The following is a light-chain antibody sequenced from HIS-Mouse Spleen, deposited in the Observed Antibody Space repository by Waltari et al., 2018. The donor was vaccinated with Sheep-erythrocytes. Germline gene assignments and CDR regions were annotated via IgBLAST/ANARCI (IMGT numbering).Light chain of an antibody. CDR1: SSDVGGYNY. V-gene: IGLV2-11*01. J-gene: IGLJ1*01. Sequence: RSVSGSPGQSVTISCTGTSSDVGGYNYVSWYQQHPGKAPKLMIYEVSKRPSGVPDRFSGSKSGNTASLTISGLQAEDEADYYCCSYAGSYNHVFATGTKVTVL. CDR3: CSYAGSYNHV. CDR2: EVS.